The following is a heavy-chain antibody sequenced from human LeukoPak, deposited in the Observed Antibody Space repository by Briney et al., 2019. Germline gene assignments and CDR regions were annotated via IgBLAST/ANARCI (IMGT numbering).Heavy chain of an antibody. CDR3: ASHRSSWYIDAFDI. CDR1: GYTFTSYG. Sequence: GASVKVSCKASGYTFTSYGISWVRQAPGQGLEWMGWISAYNGNTNYAQKLQGRVTMTTDTSTSTAYMELRSLRSDDTAVYYCASHRSSWYIDAFDIWGQGTMVTVSS. CDR2: ISAYNGNT. D-gene: IGHD6-13*01. J-gene: IGHJ3*02. V-gene: IGHV1-18*01.